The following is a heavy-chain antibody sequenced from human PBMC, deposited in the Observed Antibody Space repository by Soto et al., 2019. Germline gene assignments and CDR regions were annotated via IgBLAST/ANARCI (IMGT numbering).Heavy chain of an antibody. J-gene: IGHJ4*02. CDR1: GGSFSGYY. Sequence: SETLSLTCAVYGGSFSGYYLSWIRPPPGKGLEWIGEINHSGSTNYNPSLKSRVTMSVDTSKKQFSLNLSSATAADTAIYYCARGYYYDSSGYFPLGYWGPGTLVTVSS. D-gene: IGHD3-22*01. CDR3: ARGYYYDSSGYFPLGY. V-gene: IGHV4-34*01. CDR2: INHSGST.